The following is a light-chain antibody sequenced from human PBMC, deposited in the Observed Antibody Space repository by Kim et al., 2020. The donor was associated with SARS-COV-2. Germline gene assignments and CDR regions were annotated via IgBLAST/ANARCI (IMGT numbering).Light chain of an antibody. CDR3: NSRDSSGNHLGV. J-gene: IGLJ2*01. Sequence: LGQKGRITCQGDSLRSYYASWYQQKPGQAPVLVIYGKNNRPSGIPDRFSGSSSGNTASLTITGAQAEDEADYYCNSRDSSGNHLGVFGGGTQLTVL. V-gene: IGLV3-19*01. CDR1: SLRSYY. CDR2: GKN.